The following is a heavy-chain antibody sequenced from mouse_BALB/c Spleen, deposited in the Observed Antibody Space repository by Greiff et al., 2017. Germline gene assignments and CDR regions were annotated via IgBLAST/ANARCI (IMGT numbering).Heavy chain of an antibody. V-gene: IGHV1-26*01. Sequence: VQLQQSGPELVKPGASVKISCKASGYSFTGYYMHWVKQSHVKSLEWIGRINPYNGATSYNQNFKDKASLTVDKSSSTAYMELHSLTSEDSAVYYCARDILRSSAYWGQGTLVTVSA. D-gene: IGHD1-1*01. CDR2: INPYNGAT. CDR1: GYSFTGYY. J-gene: IGHJ3*01. CDR3: ARDILRSSAY.